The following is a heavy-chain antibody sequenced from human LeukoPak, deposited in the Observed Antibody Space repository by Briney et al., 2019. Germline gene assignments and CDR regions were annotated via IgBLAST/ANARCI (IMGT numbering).Heavy chain of an antibody. J-gene: IGHJ4*02. D-gene: IGHD5-24*01. CDR1: GFTFSGYG. V-gene: IGHV3-30*02. CDR3: AKHRDGYNAFDY. Sequence: PGGSLRLSCAASGFTFSGYGMHWVRQAPGKGLEWVAFIRYDGSNKYYADSVKGRFTISRDNSKNTLDLQMNSLRAEDTAVYYCAKHRDGYNAFDYWGQGTLVTVSS. CDR2: IRYDGSNK.